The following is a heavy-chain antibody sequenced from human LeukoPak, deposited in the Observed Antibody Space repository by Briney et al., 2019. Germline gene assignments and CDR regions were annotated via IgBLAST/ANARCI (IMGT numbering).Heavy chain of an antibody. J-gene: IGHJ4*02. CDR3: AKSGYNRFDY. CDR2: ISGSGGTT. V-gene: IGHV3-23*01. Sequence: GGSLRLSCAASGFTFSSYAMNWVRQVPGKGLEWVSTISGSGGTTYFADSVKGRFTISRDNSKNTLYLQMNSLRVEDTAVYYCAKSGYNRFDYWGQGTLVTVSS. CDR1: GFTFSSYA. D-gene: IGHD5-24*01.